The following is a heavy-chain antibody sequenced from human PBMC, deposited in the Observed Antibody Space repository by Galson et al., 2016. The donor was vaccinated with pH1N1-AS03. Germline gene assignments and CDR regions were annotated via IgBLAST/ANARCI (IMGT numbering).Heavy chain of an antibody. CDR2: MTPNNGNT. CDR1: GYTFTTYD. CDR3: AREHGMTIFGVILSGYAFDI. V-gene: IGHV1-8*01. J-gene: IGHJ3*02. D-gene: IGHD3-3*01. Sequence: SVKVSCKASGYTFTTYDINWVRQAAGQGLEWMGWMTPNNGNTGYAQRFQGRVTMTRNTSISTAYMELSGLQSEDTAVYYCAREHGMTIFGVILSGYAFDIWGQGTMVTVSS.